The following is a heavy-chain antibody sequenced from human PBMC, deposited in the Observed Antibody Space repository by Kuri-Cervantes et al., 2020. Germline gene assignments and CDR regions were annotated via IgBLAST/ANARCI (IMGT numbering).Heavy chain of an antibody. J-gene: IGHJ5*02. V-gene: IGHV3-21*01. CDR3: ASDQYYYDSSGFTP. Sequence: GGSLRLSCAASGFTFSSYAMSWVRQAPGKGLEWVSSISSSSSYIYYADSVKGRFTISRDNAKNSLYLQMNSLRAEDTAVYYCASDQYYYDSSGFTPWGQGTLVTVSS. CDR2: ISSSSSYI. CDR1: GFTFSSYA. D-gene: IGHD3-22*01.